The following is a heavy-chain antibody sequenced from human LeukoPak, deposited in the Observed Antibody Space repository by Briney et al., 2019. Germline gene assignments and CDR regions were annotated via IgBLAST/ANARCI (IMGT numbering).Heavy chain of an antibody. CDR1: GFTFSSYE. D-gene: IGHD1-26*01. V-gene: IGHV3-48*03. CDR3: AGGSYYAMIAY. CDR2: ISSIGSTI. J-gene: IGHJ4*02. Sequence: GGSLRLSCAASGFTFSSYEMNWVRQAPGKGLEWVSYISSIGSTIYYADSVKGRFTISRDNAKNSMYLQMNSLRAEDPAVYYCAGGSYYAMIAYWGQGTLVTVYS.